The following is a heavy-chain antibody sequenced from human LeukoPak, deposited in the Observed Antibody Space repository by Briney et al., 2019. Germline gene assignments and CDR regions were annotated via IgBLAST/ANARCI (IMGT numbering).Heavy chain of an antibody. CDR1: GFAISDHH. J-gene: IGHJ4*02. CDR2: ISGSGGST. V-gene: IGHV3-23*01. CDR3: AKDRDIVVVVAATGFDY. Sequence: GGSLRLSCAASGFAISDHHMDWVRQAPGKGLEWVSAISGSGGSTYYADSVKGRFTISRDNSKNTLYLQMNSLRAEDTAVYYCAKDRDIVVVVAATGFDYWGQGTLVTVSS. D-gene: IGHD2-15*01.